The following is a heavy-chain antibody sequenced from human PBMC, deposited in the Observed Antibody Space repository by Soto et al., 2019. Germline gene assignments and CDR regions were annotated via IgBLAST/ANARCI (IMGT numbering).Heavy chain of an antibody. CDR1: GFTFSSYS. V-gene: IGHV3-48*01. D-gene: IGHD4-17*01. J-gene: IGHJ3*02. CDR3: ARDGSAESTVTKDAFDI. CDR2: ISSSSTT. Sequence: EVQLVESGGGLVQPGGSLRLSCAASGFTFSSYSMNWVRQAPGKGLEWVSYISSSSTTYYAESVKGRFTTSRDNAKNSLYLQMNSLRAEDTAVYYCARDGSAESTVTKDAFDIWGQGTMVTVSS.